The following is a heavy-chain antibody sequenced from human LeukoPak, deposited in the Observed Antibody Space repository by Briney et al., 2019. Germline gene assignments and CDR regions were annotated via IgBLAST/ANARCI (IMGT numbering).Heavy chain of an antibody. Sequence: GPSVKVSCKASGGTFSSYAISWVRQAPGQGLEWMGGIIPIFGTANYAQKFQGRVTITADKSTSTAYMELSSLRSEDTAVYYCARGLYSSGWYYFDYWGQGTLVTVSS. CDR3: ARGLYSSGWYYFDY. V-gene: IGHV1-69*06. J-gene: IGHJ4*02. CDR1: GGTFSSYA. D-gene: IGHD6-19*01. CDR2: IIPIFGTA.